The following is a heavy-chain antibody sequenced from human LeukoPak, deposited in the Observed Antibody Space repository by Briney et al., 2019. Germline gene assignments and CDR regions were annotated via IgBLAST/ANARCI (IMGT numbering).Heavy chain of an antibody. J-gene: IGHJ5*02. V-gene: IGHV4-59*08. CDR3: ARNAAVATSRTWFDP. CDR1: DGSLTNFY. Sequence: SETLSLTCTVSDGSLTNFYWSWIRQTPGKGLEWIGFTHYSESTIYNPSLKSRVTMSVDTSKNHLSLKLNSVTAADTAVYYCARNAAVATSRTWFDPWGQGTLVTVSS. CDR2: THYSEST. D-gene: IGHD6-19*01.